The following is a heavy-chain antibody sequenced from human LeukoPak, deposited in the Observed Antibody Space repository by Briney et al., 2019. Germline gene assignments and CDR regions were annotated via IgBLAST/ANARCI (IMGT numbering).Heavy chain of an antibody. Sequence: ASVKVSCKASGYTFTSYDINWVRQATGQGLEWMGWMNPNSGNTGYAQKFQGRVTMTRNTSISTAYMELSSLRSEDTAVYYCARGDGYCSSTSCYTNWFDPWGQGTLVTVSS. CDR2: MNPNSGNT. CDR3: ARGDGYCSSTSCYTNWFDP. CDR1: GYTFTSYD. J-gene: IGHJ5*02. V-gene: IGHV1-8*01. D-gene: IGHD2-2*02.